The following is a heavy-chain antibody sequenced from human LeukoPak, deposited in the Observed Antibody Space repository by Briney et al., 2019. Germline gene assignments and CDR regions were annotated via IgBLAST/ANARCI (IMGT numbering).Heavy chain of an antibody. J-gene: IGHJ1*01. CDR2: IYYSGSP. D-gene: IGHD6-19*01. CDR1: GGSVSSYY. Sequence: SETLSLTCAVSGGSVSSYYWSWIRQPPGKALEWIGYIYYSGSPNYSPSLKSRVTISGDTSKNQLSLKLSSVTAADTAVYYCARAGISGRGYFQHWGQGTLVTVSS. V-gene: IGHV4-59*02. CDR3: ARAGISGRGYFQH.